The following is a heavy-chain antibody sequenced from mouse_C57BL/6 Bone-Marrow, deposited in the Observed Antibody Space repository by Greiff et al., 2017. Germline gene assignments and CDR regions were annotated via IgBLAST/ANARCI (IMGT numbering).Heavy chain of an antibody. CDR3: ARSGPQGWFAY. Sequence: VQLQESGAELVRPGTSVKVSCKASGYAFTNYLIEWVKQRPGQGLEWIGVINPGSGGTNYNEKFKGKATLTADKSSSTAYMQLSSLTSEDSAVYCCARSGPQGWFAYWGQGTLVTVSA. CDR2: INPGSGGT. CDR1: GYAFTNYL. D-gene: IGHD4-1*01. V-gene: IGHV1-54*01. J-gene: IGHJ3*01.